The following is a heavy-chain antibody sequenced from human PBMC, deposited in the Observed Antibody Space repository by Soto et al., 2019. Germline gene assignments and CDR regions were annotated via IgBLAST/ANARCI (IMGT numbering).Heavy chain of an antibody. D-gene: IGHD4-17*01. CDR3: ARVHGVGSAQYYFYGLDV. CDR2: ISAYNGNT. Sequence: ASVKVSCKASGYTFTSYGISWVRQAPGQGLEWMGWISAYNGNTNYAQKLQGRVTMTTDTSTSTAYMEMSSLTSEDTAVYYCARVHGVGSAQYYFYGLDVWGQGTTVTVSS. V-gene: IGHV1-18*01. J-gene: IGHJ6*02. CDR1: GYTFTSYG.